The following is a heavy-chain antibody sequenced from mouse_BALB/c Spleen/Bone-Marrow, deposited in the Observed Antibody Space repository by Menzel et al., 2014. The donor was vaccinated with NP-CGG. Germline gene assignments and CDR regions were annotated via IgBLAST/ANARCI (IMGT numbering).Heavy chain of an antibody. CDR1: GFTFSSYG. V-gene: IGHV5-6*01. Sequence: EVQVVESGGDLVKPGGSLKLSCAASGFTFSSYGMSWVRQTPDKRLEWVATINNGGTYTYYPDSVKGRFTTSRDNAKNTLYLQMSSLKSEDTAMYYCALNWDSAYWGQGTLVTVSA. CDR3: ALNWDSAY. D-gene: IGHD4-1*02. J-gene: IGHJ3*01. CDR2: INNGGTYT.